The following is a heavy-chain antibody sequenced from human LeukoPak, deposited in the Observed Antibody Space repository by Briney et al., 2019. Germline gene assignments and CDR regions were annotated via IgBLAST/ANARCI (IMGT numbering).Heavy chain of an antibody. J-gene: IGHJ5*02. CDR1: GYSFTGYY. Sequence: GESLKISCKASGYSFTGYYMHWVRQAPGQGLECMGWINPNSGGTKYAQKFQGRVTMTRDTSISTAYMELSRLRSDDTAVYYCARVRPGGAVTNSPRGWFDPWGQGTLVTVSS. CDR2: INPNSGGT. D-gene: IGHD2/OR15-2a*01. CDR3: ARVRPGGAVTNSPRGWFDP. V-gene: IGHV1-2*02.